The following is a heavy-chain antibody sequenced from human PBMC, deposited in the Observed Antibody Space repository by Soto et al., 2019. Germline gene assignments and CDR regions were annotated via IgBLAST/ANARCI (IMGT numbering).Heavy chain of an antibody. CDR2: IKTKADGGAT. CDR3: TTAAGTQYYYYYNLDV. V-gene: IGHV3-15*07. J-gene: IGHJ6*02. D-gene: IGHD1-1*01. Sequence: EVQLVESGGGLVKPGGSLRLSCAASGFTFSNAYMNWVRQAPGKGLEWVGRIKTKADGGATDYAVPVRDRFTISRDDSKNTLYLQMNSLKTEDTAVYYCTTAAGTQYYYYYNLDVWGQGTTVAVSS. CDR1: GFTFSNAY.